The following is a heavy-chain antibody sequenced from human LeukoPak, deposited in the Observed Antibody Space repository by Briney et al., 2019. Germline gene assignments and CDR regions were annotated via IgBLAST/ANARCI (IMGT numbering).Heavy chain of an antibody. CDR1: GGTFSSYA. CDR3: ASRIAAAGTPRKPSSMDYYYGMDV. J-gene: IGHJ6*02. CDR2: IIPIFGTA. D-gene: IGHD6-13*01. Sequence: SVKVSRKASGGTFSSYAISWVRQAPGQGLEWMGGIIPIFGTANYAQKFQGRVTITADESTSTAYMELSSLRSEDTAVYYCASRIAAAGTPRKPSSMDYYYGMDVWGQGTTVTVSS. V-gene: IGHV1-69*13.